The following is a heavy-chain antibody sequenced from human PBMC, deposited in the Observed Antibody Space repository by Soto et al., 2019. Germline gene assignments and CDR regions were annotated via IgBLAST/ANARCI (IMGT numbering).Heavy chain of an antibody. CDR1: GFTFSSYG. CDR3: ARDPLGGVYSNYEPDY. CDR2: IWYDGSNK. V-gene: IGHV3-33*01. Sequence: GGSLRLSCAASGFTFSSYGMHWVRQAPGKGLEWVAVIWYDGSNKYYADSVKGRFTISRDNSKNTLYLQMNSLRAEDTAVYYCARDPLGGVYSNYEPDYWGQGTLVTVSS. D-gene: IGHD4-4*01. J-gene: IGHJ4*02.